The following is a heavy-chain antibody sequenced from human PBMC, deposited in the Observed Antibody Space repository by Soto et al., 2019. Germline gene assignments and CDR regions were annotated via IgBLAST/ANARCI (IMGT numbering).Heavy chain of an antibody. D-gene: IGHD6-13*01. J-gene: IGHJ6*03. CDR2: INAGNGNT. V-gene: IGHV1-3*01. Sequence: ASVKVSCKASGYTFTSYAMHWVRQAPGQRLEWMGWINAGNGNTKYSQKFQGRVTVTRDTSASTAYMELSSLRSEDTAVYYCARGGIAAALYYYMDVWGKGTTVTV. CDR1: GYTFTSYA. CDR3: ARGGIAAALYYYMDV.